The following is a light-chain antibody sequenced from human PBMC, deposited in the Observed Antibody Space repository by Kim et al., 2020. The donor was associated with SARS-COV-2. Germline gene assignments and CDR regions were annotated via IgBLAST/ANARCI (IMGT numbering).Light chain of an antibody. CDR2: QAS. J-gene: IGKJ1*01. CDR1: QPISSW. Sequence: SASVGDRVTITCRASQPISSWLSWYQQKPGKAPKVLIYQASTLEGGVPSRFSGSGSGTEFTLTISSLQPDDFATYYCQQYSSYWTFGQGTKVDIK. CDR3: QQYSSYWT. V-gene: IGKV1-5*03.